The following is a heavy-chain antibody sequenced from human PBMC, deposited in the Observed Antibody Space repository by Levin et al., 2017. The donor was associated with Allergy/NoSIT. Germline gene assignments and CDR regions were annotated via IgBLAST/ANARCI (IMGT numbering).Heavy chain of an antibody. J-gene: IGHJ4*02. CDR2: ISSDGTYQ. CDR3: ASCTFQGLRLVGQLGY. CDR1: GFTFSRYA. D-gene: IGHD5-12*01. V-gene: IGHV3-30-3*01. Sequence: GGSLRLSCAASGFTFSRYAMHWVRQAPGKGLEWVAVISSDGTYQYYADSVKGRFTISRDNSKNTLSLQMNSLRAEDTAVYYCASCTFQGLRLVGQLGYWGQGTLVTVSS.